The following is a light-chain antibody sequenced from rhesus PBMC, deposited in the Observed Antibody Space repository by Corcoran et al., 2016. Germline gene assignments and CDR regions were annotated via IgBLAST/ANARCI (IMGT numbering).Light chain of an antibody. CDR1: QGISSY. J-gene: IGKJ3*01. CDR3: QQRNSYPFT. CDR2: DAN. V-gene: IGKV1-38*01. Sequence: DIQLTQSPSSLSASVGDRVTITCRASQGISSYLAWYQQKSGKAPKLLIYDANNLQRGVPSRFRGSGQGTEFTLTISSLQPEDFATYYCQQRNSYPFTFGPGTKLDIK.